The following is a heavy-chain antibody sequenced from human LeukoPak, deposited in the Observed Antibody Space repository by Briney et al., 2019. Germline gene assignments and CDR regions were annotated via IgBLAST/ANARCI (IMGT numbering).Heavy chain of an antibody. V-gene: IGHV4-4*07. D-gene: IGHD4-11*01. J-gene: IGHJ4*02. CDR3: ARLSTVTTSFDY. Sequence: SETLSLTCTVSGGSISYYYWNWIRQPAGKGLEWIGRIYNSGRTYYNPSLKSRVSMSVDTSKNQFSLKLSSVTAADTAVYYCARLSTVTTSFDYWGQGTLVTVSS. CDR2: IYNSGRT. CDR1: GGSISYYY.